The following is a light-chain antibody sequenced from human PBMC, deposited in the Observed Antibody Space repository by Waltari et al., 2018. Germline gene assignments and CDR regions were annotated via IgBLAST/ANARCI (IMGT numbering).Light chain of an antibody. CDR3: SLYTSSSTLV. V-gene: IGLV2-18*01. Sequence: QSALTQPPSVSGSPGQSVTISCTGTSRDVGSYNRVSWYQHPPGTAPNLMIYEVSKRPSGVPDRFSGSKSGNTASLTISGLQAEDEADYYCSLYTSSSTLVFGGGTKLTVL. CDR2: EVS. J-gene: IGLJ2*01. CDR1: SRDVGSYNR.